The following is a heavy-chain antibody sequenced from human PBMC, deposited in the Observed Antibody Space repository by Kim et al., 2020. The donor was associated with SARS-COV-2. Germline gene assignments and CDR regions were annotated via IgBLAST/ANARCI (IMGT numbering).Heavy chain of an antibody. J-gene: IGHJ6*02. D-gene: IGHD3-10*01. CDR2: ISYDGSNK. CDR1: GFTFSSYG. Sequence: GGSLRLSCAASGFTFSSYGMHWVSQAPGKGLEWVAVISYDGSNKYYADSVKGRFTISRDNSKNTLYLQMNSLRAEDTAVYYCARDYGSGSLGYYGMDVWGQGTTVTVSS. V-gene: IGHV3-33*05. CDR3: ARDYGSGSLGYYGMDV.